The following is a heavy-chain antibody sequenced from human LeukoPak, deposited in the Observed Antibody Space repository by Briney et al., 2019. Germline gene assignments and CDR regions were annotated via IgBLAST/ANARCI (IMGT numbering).Heavy chain of an antibody. J-gene: IGHJ4*02. CDR2: INHSGST. CDR3: ARAPTYYDILTGYYKALYFDY. CDR1: GGSFSGYY. Sequence: SETLSLTCAVYGGSFSGYYWSWIRQPPGKGLEWIGEINHSGSTNYNPSLKSRVTISVDTSKNQFSLKLSSVTAADTAVYYCARAPTYYDILTGYYKALYFDYWGQGTLVTVSS. D-gene: IGHD3-9*01. V-gene: IGHV4-34*01.